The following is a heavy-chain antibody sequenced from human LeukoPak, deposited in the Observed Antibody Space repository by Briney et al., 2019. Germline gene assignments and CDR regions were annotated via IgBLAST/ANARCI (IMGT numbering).Heavy chain of an antibody. CDR3: ARDRGYYDSSGSKRSDAFDI. V-gene: IGHV4-59*01. Sequence: PSETLSLTCTVSGGSITNYYWSWIRQPPGKGLEWIGYIYYSGSTNYNPSLKSRVTISVDTSKNQFSLKLSSVTAADTAVYYCARDRGYYDSSGSKRSDAFDIWGQGTMVTVSS. J-gene: IGHJ3*02. CDR2: IYYSGST. D-gene: IGHD3-22*01. CDR1: GGSITNYY.